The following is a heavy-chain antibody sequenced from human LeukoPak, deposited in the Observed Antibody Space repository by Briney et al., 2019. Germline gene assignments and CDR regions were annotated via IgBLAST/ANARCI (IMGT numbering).Heavy chain of an antibody. CDR1: GFTFDDYT. V-gene: IGHV3-43*01. J-gene: IGHJ4*02. CDR3: AKDSLQQIALAGTAFDY. Sequence: PGGSLRLSCAASGFTFDDYTMHWVRQTPGKGLEWVSGISWDGDTTYYADSVKGRFTIYRDNNKNSLYLQMNSLRTEDTAFYYCAKDSLQQIALAGTAFDYWGQGTLVTVSS. CDR2: ISWDGDTT. D-gene: IGHD6-19*01.